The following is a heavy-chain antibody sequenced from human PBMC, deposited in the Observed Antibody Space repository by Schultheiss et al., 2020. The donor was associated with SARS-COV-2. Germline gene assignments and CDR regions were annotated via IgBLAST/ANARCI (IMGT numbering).Heavy chain of an antibody. D-gene: IGHD3-22*01. V-gene: IGHV3-30*03. CDR1: GFTFSSYE. CDR2: ISYDGSNK. Sequence: GESLKISCAASGFTFSSYEMNWVCQAPEKGLEWVAVISYDGSNKYYADSVKGRFTISRDNAKNSLYLQMNSLRAEDTAVYYCARDSGYYDSSGYFDYWGQGTLVTVSS. J-gene: IGHJ4*02. CDR3: ARDSGYYDSSGYFDY.